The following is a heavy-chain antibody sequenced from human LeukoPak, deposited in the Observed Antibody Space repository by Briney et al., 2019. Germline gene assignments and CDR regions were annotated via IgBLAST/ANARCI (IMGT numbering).Heavy chain of an antibody. D-gene: IGHD4-17*01. CDR1: GFTFSSYW. CDR2: IKQDGSEK. Sequence: GGSLRLSCAASGFTFSSYWMSWVRQAPGKGLEWVANIKQDGSEKYYVDSVKGRFTISRDNAKNSLYLQMNSLRAEDTALYYCAKDIGYGDYLGMLAFDIWGQGTMVTVSS. J-gene: IGHJ3*02. CDR3: AKDIGYGDYLGMLAFDI. V-gene: IGHV3-7*03.